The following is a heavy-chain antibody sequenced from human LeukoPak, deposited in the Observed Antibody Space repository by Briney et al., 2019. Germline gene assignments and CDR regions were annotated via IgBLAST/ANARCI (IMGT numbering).Heavy chain of an antibody. CDR2: IIPIFGTA. Sequence: GASVRVSCKASGGTFSSYAISWVRQAPGQGLEWMGGIIPIFGTANYAQKFQGRVTITADESTSTAYMELSSLRSEDTAVYYCARLLRYFDWAYGMDVWGEGTTVTVSS. V-gene: IGHV1-69*13. CDR1: GGTFSSYA. J-gene: IGHJ6*04. D-gene: IGHD3-9*01. CDR3: ARLLRYFDWAYGMDV.